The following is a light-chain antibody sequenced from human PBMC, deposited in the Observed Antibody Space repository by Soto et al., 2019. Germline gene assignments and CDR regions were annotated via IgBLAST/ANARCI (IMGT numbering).Light chain of an antibody. V-gene: IGLV2-14*01. CDR3: SSFTSDNTWV. J-gene: IGLJ3*02. CDR2: EVS. Sequence: QSVLTQPASVSGSPGQSITISCTGTSSDVGGYSYVSWYQHHPGKAPKLLIYEVSNRPSEISNRFSGSKSGNTASLTVSGLQAEDEADYYCSSFTSDNTWVFGGGTKLTVL. CDR1: SSDVGGYSY.